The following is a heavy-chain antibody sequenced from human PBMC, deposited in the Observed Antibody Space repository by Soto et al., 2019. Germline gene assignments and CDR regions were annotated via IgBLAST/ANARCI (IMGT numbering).Heavy chain of an antibody. CDR3: ARGSGILKNYYYYGMDV. Sequence: SETLSLTCAVYGGSFSGYYWSWIRQPPGKGLEWIGEINHSGSTNYNPSLKSRITISVDTSKNQFSLKLSSVTAADTAVYYCARGSGILKNYYYYGMDVWGQGTTVTVSS. CDR2: INHSGST. V-gene: IGHV4-34*01. J-gene: IGHJ6*02. D-gene: IGHD2-15*01. CDR1: GGSFSGYY.